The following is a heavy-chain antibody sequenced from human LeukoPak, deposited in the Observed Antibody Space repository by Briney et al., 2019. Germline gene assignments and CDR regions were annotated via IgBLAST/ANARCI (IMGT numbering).Heavy chain of an antibody. Sequence: GGSLRLSCAASGFTFSTNHMTWVRQAPGKGPEWVSVIYSDGNTYYADSVKGRFTIYRDNSKNTLYLQMNSLRAEDTAVYYCVRDLTWGQGTLVTVSS. CDR1: GFTFSTNH. J-gene: IGHJ5*02. CDR2: IYSDGNT. CDR3: VRDLT. V-gene: IGHV3-53*01.